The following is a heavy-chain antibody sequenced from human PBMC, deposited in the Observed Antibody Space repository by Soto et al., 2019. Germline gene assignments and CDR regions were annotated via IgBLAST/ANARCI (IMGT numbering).Heavy chain of an antibody. J-gene: IGHJ6*02. V-gene: IGHV3-30*18. CDR3: AKDFKVSGSHYGTLNYYYGMDV. Sequence: GSLSLSCAASGLSFSNYGMLWVRQAPGKGLEWVAVISYDGYLKYYVDAVKGRFTVARDNSKNTLFLEMNSLRVEDTAVYFCAKDFKVSGSHYGTLNYYYGMDVWGQGTTVTVSS. D-gene: IGHD3-10*01. CDR2: ISYDGYLK. CDR1: GLSFSNYG.